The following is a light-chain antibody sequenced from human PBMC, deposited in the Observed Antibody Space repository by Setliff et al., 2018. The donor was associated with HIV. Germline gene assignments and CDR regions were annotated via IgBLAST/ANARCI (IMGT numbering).Light chain of an antibody. J-gene: IGLJ1*01. Sequence: QSVLTQPASVSGSPGQSITISCTGTTSDVGGYNYVSWYQQQPGKAPKLMIYEVKNRPAGVSNRFSGSKSGNTASLTISGLQAEDEADYYCSSYAITNTLPFGTGTKVTVL. V-gene: IGLV2-14*01. CDR1: TSDVGGYNY. CDR3: SSYAITNTLP. CDR2: EVK.